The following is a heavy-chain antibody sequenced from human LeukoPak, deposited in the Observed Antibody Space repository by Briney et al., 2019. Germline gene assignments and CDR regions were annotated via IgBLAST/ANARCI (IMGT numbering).Heavy chain of an antibody. Sequence: ASVKVSCKASGYTFTGYYMHWVRQAPGQGLEWMGWINPNSGGTNYAQKFQGRVTITADKSTSTAYMELRSLRSDDTAVYYCARTYYDFWSGYYYPPYFDYWGQGTLVTVSS. CDR3: ARTYYDFWSGYYYPPYFDY. D-gene: IGHD3-3*01. CDR2: INPNSGGT. V-gene: IGHV1-2*02. CDR1: GYTFTGYY. J-gene: IGHJ4*02.